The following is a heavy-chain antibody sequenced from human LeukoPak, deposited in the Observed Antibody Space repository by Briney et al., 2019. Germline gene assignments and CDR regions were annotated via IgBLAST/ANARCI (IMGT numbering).Heavy chain of an antibody. CDR1: GGTFSSYA. CDR2: IIPIFGTA. J-gene: IGHJ4*02. CDR3: ATSHSWELLYDY. Sequence: SVKVSCKASGGTFSSYAISWVRQAPGQGLEWMGGIIPIFGTANYAQKFQGRVTITTDESTSTAYMELSSLRSEDTAVYYCATSHSWELLYDYWGQGTLVTVSS. V-gene: IGHV1-69*05. D-gene: IGHD1-26*01.